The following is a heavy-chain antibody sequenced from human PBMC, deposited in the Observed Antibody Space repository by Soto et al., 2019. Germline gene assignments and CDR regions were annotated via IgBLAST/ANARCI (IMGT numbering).Heavy chain of an antibody. CDR2: INPSGGST. CDR1: GYTFTSYY. J-gene: IGHJ3*02. V-gene: IGHV1-46*01. Sequence: ASVKVSCKASGYTFTSYYMHWVRQAPGQGLEWMGIINPSGGSTSYAQKFQGRVTMTRDTSTSTVYMELSSLRSEDTAVYYCAREEACATISAAFDIWGQGTMVTVSS. CDR3: AREEACATISAAFDI. D-gene: IGHD2-2*02.